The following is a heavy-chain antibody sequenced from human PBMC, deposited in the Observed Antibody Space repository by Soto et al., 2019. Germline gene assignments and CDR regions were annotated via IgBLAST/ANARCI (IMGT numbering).Heavy chain of an antibody. V-gene: IGHV1-69*13. CDR2: IIPIFGTA. Sequence: SVKVSCKASGGTFSSYAISWVRQAPGQGLEWMGGIIPIFGTANYAQKFQGRVTITADESTSTAYMELSSLRSEDTAVYYCARAIRYYGSGSYYRMDVWGQGTTVTVSS. CDR1: GGTFSSYA. J-gene: IGHJ6*02. CDR3: ARAIRYYGSGSYYRMDV. D-gene: IGHD3-10*01.